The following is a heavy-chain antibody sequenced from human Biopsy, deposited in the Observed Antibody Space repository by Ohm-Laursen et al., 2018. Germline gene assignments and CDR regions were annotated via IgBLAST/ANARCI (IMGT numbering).Heavy chain of an antibody. CDR3: ARAAALSKSDY. CDR2: INTSGRTI. J-gene: IGHJ4*02. D-gene: IGHD6-25*01. V-gene: IGHV3-11*01. CDR1: GFSFSDYY. Sequence: SLRLSCAATGFSFSDYYMSWVRQVPGKGLEWLANINTSGRTIYYLDSLRGRFTISRDNAENSLFLQMDSLRAEDTGVYYFARAAALSKSDYWGQGILVTVSS.